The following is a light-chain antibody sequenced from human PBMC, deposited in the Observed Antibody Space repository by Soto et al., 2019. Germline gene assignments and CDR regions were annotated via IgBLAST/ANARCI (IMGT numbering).Light chain of an antibody. CDR3: QQYLDTPIT. Sequence: DIVMTQSPDALAVFLGERATINFRSNHSRFYNSYRKNYLVWYRQKPGQPPQXXIYWASARESGVPERFSGSGYGTDFTLTIDNLQPEDVAVYYCQQYLDTPITFGQGTRLEIK. CDR2: WAS. J-gene: IGKJ5*01. V-gene: IGKV4-1*01. CDR1: HSRFYNSYRKNY.